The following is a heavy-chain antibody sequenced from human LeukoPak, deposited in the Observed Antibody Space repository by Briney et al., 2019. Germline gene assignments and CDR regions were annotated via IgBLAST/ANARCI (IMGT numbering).Heavy chain of an antibody. D-gene: IGHD6-13*01. V-gene: IGHV4-38-2*02. CDR1: GYSISNGYF. CDR3: ARHEHSSSWSPPEYVDL. CDR2: IYHSGDT. J-gene: IGHJ2*01. Sequence: SETLSLTCTVSGYSISNGYFWGWIRPPPEKGLEWIGNIYHSGDTYYNPSLKSRVTISVDTSKNQFSLNLSSVSAADTAVYYCARHEHSSSWSPPEYVDLWGRGTLVTVSS.